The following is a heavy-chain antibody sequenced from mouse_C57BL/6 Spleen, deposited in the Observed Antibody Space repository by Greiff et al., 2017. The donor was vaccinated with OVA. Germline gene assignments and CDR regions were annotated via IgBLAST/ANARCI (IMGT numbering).Heavy chain of an antibody. J-gene: IGHJ4*01. CDR2: ISSGGDYI. V-gene: IGHV5-9-1*02. CDR3: TRDWELYPNYYAMDY. CDR1: GFTFSSYA. D-gene: IGHD2-1*01. Sequence: EVKLVESGEGLVKPGGSLKLSCAASGFTFSSYAMSWVRQTPEQRLEWVAYISSGGDYIYYADTVKGRFTISRDNARNTLYLQMSSLKSEDTAMYYCTRDWELYPNYYAMDYWGQGTSVTVSS.